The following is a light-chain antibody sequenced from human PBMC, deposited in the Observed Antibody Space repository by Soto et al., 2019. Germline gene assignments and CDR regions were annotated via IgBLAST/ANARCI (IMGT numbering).Light chain of an antibody. CDR2: AAS. CDR1: QSIGTY. CDR3: QESHST. Sequence: DAQMTQSPSSLSASVGDSVTITCRASQSIGTYLDWYQHKPGKAPTLLIYAASSLQSGVPSRFSGSGSGTDFTRPISSLQPEDFATYYCQESHSTFGQGTKLEI. J-gene: IGKJ2*01. V-gene: IGKV1-39*01.